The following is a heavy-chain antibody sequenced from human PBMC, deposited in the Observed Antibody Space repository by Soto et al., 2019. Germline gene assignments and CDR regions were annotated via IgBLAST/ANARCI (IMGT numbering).Heavy chain of an antibody. J-gene: IGHJ2*01. CDR3: ARESHDILTGPPWVWYFDL. CDR1: VGSFSGYY. Sequence: QVQLQQWGAGPLRPLETLSLTCGVSVGSFSGYYWAWIRQSPGQGLEWIGEINDRGSINYNPYLKSRVSISVDTSKNHYYLNLRSVTAADTAVYYCARESHDILTGPPWVWYFDLWGRGTLFTVSS. V-gene: IGHV4-34*01. CDR2: INDRGSI. D-gene: IGHD3-9*01.